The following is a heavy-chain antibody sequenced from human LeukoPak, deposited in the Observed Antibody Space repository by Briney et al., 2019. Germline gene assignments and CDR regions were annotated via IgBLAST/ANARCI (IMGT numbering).Heavy chain of an antibody. J-gene: IGHJ4*02. Sequence: GGSLRLSCAASGFTFSSYWMSWVRQAPGKGLEWVANIKQDGSEKYYVDSVKGRFTISRDNAKNSLYLQMNSLRAEDTAVYYCARDLRGVRGVISLPFDYWGQGTLVTVSS. CDR1: GFTFSSYW. D-gene: IGHD3-10*01. V-gene: IGHV3-7*03. CDR3: ARDLRGVRGVISLPFDY. CDR2: IKQDGSEK.